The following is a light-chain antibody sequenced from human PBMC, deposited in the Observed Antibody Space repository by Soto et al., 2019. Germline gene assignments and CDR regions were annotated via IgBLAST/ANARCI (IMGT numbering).Light chain of an antibody. CDR3: SSYSGTNSNVI. CDR2: EVT. Sequence: QSALTQPPSAPGSPGQSVTISCAGTYSDIGDYNYVSWYQQPPDKVPKLIIYEVTKRPSGVPDRFSGSKSGYTSSLTVSDLQPADEAVYYCSSYSGTNSNVIFGGGTKLTVL. J-gene: IGLJ2*01. CDR1: YSDIGDYNY. V-gene: IGLV2-8*01.